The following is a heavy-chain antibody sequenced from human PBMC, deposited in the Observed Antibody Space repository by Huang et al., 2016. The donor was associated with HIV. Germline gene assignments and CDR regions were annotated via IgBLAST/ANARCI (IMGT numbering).Heavy chain of an antibody. D-gene: IGHD1-1*01. Sequence: QVELVQSGGEVKRPGASVRVSCKASGYVFTKYGVNWVRQAPGRGLEWMGWISAYNGNTKYAEKFQGRVTLTRETSTTTAYMELRDVTSADTAVYYCARDHWYPLQNWFDLWGQGTLVTVSS. V-gene: IGHV1-18*01. CDR2: ISAYNGNT. J-gene: IGHJ5*02. CDR1: GYVFTKYG. CDR3: ARDHWYPLQNWFDL.